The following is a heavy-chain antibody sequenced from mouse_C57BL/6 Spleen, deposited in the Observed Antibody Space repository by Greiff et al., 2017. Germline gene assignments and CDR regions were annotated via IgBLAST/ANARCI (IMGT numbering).Heavy chain of an antibody. CDR3: ARGSGSSLFDY. D-gene: IGHD1-1*01. CDR1: GFTFSSYT. V-gene: IGHV5-9*01. CDR2: ISGGGGNT. J-gene: IGHJ2*01. Sequence: EVKLVESGGGLVKPGGSLKLSCAASGFTFSSYTMSWVRQTPEKRLEWVATISGGGGNTYYPDSVKGRFTISRDNAKNTLYLQMSSLRAEDTALYYCARGSGSSLFDYWGQGTTLTVSS.